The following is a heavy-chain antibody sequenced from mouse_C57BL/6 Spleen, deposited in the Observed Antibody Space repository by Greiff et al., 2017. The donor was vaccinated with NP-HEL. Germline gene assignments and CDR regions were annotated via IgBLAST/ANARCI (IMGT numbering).Heavy chain of an antibody. CDR1: GYTFTSYW. CDR2: INPSSGYT. CDR3: ARRGIYYYGSSYGNYYAMDY. Sequence: VKVVESGAELAKPGASVKLSCKASGYTFTSYWMHWVNQRPGQGLEWIGYINPSSGYTKYNQKFKDKATLTADKSSSTAYMQLSSLTYEDSAVYYCARRGIYYYGSSYGNYYAMDYWGQGTSVTVSS. D-gene: IGHD1-1*01. J-gene: IGHJ4*01. V-gene: IGHV1-7*01.